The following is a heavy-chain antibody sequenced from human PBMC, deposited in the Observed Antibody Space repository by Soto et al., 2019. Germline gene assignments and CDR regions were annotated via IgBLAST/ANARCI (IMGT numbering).Heavy chain of an antibody. Sequence: GGSLRLSCAASGFTFSSYSMNWVRQAPGKGLEWVSSISSSSGYIYYADSVKGRFTISRDNAKNSLYLQMNSLRAEDTAVYYCARAGPPTVVPAALRDAFDIWGQGTMVTVSS. D-gene: IGHD2-2*01. CDR1: GFTFSSYS. CDR2: ISSSSGYI. V-gene: IGHV3-21*01. J-gene: IGHJ3*02. CDR3: ARAGPPTVVPAALRDAFDI.